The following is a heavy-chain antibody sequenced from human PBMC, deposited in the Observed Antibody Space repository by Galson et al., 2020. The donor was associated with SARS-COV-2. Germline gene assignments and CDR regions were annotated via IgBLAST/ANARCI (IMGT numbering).Heavy chain of an antibody. CDR3: ARMTGAGWDVQYFTGEDY. V-gene: IGHV3-30*04. D-gene: IGHD3-16*01. CDR1: GFTFTSYA. Sequence: GGSLRLSCTASGFTFTSYAIHWVRQAPGKGLEWVAVISHNGNNKYYADSVQGRFTISRVNSENTVYLQMSSLRGEDTAVYYCARMTGAGWDVQYFTGEDYWGQGTLVTVS. J-gene: IGHJ4*02. CDR2: ISHNGNNK.